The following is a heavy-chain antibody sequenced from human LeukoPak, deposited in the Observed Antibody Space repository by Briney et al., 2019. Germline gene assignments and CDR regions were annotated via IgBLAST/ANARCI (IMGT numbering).Heavy chain of an antibody. J-gene: IGHJ6*03. CDR2: ISSSSSYI. V-gene: IGHV3-21*01. CDR3: ARDQRYYYGSGNLYYYYMDV. D-gene: IGHD3-10*01. Sequence: GGSLRLSCAASGFTFSSYSMNWVRQAPGKGLEWVSSISSSSSYIYYADSVKGRFTISRDNAKNSLYLQMNSLRAEDTAVYYCARDQRYYYGSGNLYYYYMDVWGKGTTVTVSS. CDR1: GFTFSSYS.